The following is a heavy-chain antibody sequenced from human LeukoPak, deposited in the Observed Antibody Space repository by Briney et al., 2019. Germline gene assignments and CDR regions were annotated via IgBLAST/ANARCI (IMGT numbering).Heavy chain of an antibody. CDR2: MWNDGITG. CDR3: ARDGSGWSSDY. D-gene: IGHD6-19*01. Sequence: GGSLRLSCAASGFNFRDSGMHWVRQDPGKGLEGVAVMWNDGITGKYADSVRGRFSVSRDNSKNTVYLQMDSLRADDTSVYYCARDGSGWSSDYWGQGTLVTVSS. V-gene: IGHV3-33*01. CDR1: GFNFRDSG. J-gene: IGHJ4*02.